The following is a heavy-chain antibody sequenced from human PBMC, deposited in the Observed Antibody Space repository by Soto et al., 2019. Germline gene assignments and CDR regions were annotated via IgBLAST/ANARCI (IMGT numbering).Heavy chain of an antibody. Sequence: GASLGLSCAASGFTFSSYAMSCVRQAPGKGLEWVSAISGSGGSTYYADSVKGRFTISRDNSKNTLYLQMNSLRAEDTAVYYCAKDRGPVGATTTDWFDPWGQGTLVTVSS. CDR1: GFTFSSYA. CDR2: ISGSGGST. V-gene: IGHV3-23*01. J-gene: IGHJ5*02. D-gene: IGHD1-26*01. CDR3: AKDRGPVGATTTDWFDP.